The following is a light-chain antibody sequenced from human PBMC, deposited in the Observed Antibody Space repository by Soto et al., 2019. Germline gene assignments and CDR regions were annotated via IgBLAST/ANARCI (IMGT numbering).Light chain of an antibody. Sequence: DIVMTQSPDSLAVSLGERATINCKSSQSVLYSSNNKNYLAWYQQKPGQPPKLLIYWASTRESGVPDRFSGIVSGTDFTLTISSLQAEDVAVYYCQQYYSTPPTFGQGTKVEIK. CDR2: WAS. CDR1: QSVLYSSNNKNY. CDR3: QQYYSTPPT. J-gene: IGKJ1*01. V-gene: IGKV4-1*01.